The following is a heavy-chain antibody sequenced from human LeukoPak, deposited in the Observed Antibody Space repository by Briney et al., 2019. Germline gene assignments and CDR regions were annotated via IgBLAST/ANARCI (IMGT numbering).Heavy chain of an antibody. V-gene: IGHV4-34*01. J-gene: IGHJ6*02. CDR3: TTAMVTSPYYYYGMDV. CDR1: GGSLSGYY. Sequence: KASETLSLTCAVYGGSLSGYYWSWIRQPPGKGLEWIGEINHSGSTNYNPSLKSRVTISVDTSKNQFSLKLSSVTAADTAVYYCTTAMVTSPYYYYGMDVWGQGTTVTVSS. D-gene: IGHD5-18*01. CDR2: INHSGST.